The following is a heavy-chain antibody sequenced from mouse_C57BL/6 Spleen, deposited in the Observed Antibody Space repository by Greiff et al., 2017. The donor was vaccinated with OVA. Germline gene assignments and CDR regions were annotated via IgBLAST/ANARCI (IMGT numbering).Heavy chain of an antibody. V-gene: IGHV5-15*01. CDR2: ISNLAYSI. J-gene: IGHJ4*01. CDR1: GFTFSDYG. CDR3: ARGDGSSYNYAMDY. D-gene: IGHD1-1*01. Sequence: DVQLVESGGGLVQPGGSLKLSCAASGFTFSDYGMAWVRQAPRQGPEWVAFISNLAYSIYYADTVTGRFTISRENAKNTLYLEMSSLRTEDTTMDYCARGDGSSYNYAMDYWGQGTSVTVSS.